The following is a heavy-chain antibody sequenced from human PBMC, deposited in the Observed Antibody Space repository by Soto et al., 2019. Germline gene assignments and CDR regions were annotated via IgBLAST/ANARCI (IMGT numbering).Heavy chain of an antibody. J-gene: IGHJ6*02. CDR3: ARVPSPFDYYHAMDV. D-gene: IGHD3-16*01. Sequence: SETLSLTCTVSGDSISSGNKYWSWIRQPPGKGLEWIGYIFSSGTTYYNPSLKSRLTMSLDTSQNQFSLKLNSVTDADTAVYYCARVPSPFDYYHAMDVWGQGTTVTVSS. CDR1: GDSISSGNKY. V-gene: IGHV4-30-4*01. CDR2: IFSSGTT.